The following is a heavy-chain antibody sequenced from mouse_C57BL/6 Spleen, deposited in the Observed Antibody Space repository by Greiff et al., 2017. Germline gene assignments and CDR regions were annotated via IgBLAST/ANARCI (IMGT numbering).Heavy chain of an antibody. CDR3: ARSGEGYFDY. CDR2: IQPNSGST. V-gene: IGHV1-64*01. CDR1: GYTFTSYW. D-gene: IGHD3-1*01. J-gene: IGHJ2*01. Sequence: QVQLQQPGAELVKPGASVKLSCKASGYTFTSYWMHWVKQRPGQGLEWIGMIQPNSGSTNYNEKFKSKATLTVDKSSSTAYMQLSSLTSEDSAVYYCARSGEGYFDYWGQGTTLTVSS.